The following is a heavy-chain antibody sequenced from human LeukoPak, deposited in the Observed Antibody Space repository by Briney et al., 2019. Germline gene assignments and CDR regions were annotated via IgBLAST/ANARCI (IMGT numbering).Heavy chain of an antibody. CDR3: ARCSSSWSLDY. V-gene: IGHV4-59*12. CDR1: GGSISGYY. J-gene: IGHJ4*02. CDR2: IYYSGST. Sequence: SETLSLTCTVSGGSISGYYWSWIRQPPGKGLEWIGYIYYSGSTNYNPSLKSRVTMSVDTSKNQFSLKLSSVTAADTAVYYCARCSSSWSLDYWGQGTLVTVSS. D-gene: IGHD6-13*01.